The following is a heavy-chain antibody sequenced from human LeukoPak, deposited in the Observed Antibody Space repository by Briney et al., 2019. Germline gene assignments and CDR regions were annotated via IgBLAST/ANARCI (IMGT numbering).Heavy chain of an antibody. CDR3: AKDAGSGSPDYFDY. D-gene: IGHD3-10*01. Sequence: GGSLRLSCAASGFTFNTYAMSWVRQAPGKGLEWVSTVSGSGDTTYYADPVRGRFTISRDNSKNTLYLQMNSLRAEDTAVYYCAKDAGSGSPDYFDYWGQGTLVTVSS. V-gene: IGHV3-23*01. CDR2: VSGSGDTT. J-gene: IGHJ4*02. CDR1: GFTFNTYA.